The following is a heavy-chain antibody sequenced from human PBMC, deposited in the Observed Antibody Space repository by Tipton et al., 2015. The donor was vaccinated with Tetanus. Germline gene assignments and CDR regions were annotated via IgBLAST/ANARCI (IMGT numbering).Heavy chain of an antibody. CDR3: TRDRLPFCSGGFCCGPLDS. CDR1: GFTFSSYY. Sequence: SLRLSCEASGFTFSSYYMHWVRQAPGKGLVWVSRINSDGSSTAYADSVKGRFIISRDNAKNTLDLQMNSLTADDTAVYYCTRDRLPFCSGGFCCGPLDSWGQGTLVTVSS. CDR2: INSDGSST. J-gene: IGHJ4*02. V-gene: IGHV3-74*01. D-gene: IGHD2-15*01.